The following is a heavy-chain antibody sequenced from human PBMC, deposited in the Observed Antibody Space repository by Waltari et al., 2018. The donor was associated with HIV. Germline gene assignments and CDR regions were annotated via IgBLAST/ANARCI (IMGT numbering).Heavy chain of an antibody. D-gene: IGHD2-15*01. CDR2: IYYSGST. CDR3: ARGSAYCSGGSCYLVGYFDY. CDR1: GGSINNGGYS. J-gene: IGHJ4*02. Sequence: QVQLQESGPGLVKPSQTLSLTCPVSGGSINNGGYSWSWIRQHPGKGLEWIGYIYYSGSTYYNPSLKRRVTISVDRSKNQFSLKLSSVTAADTAVHYCARGSAYCSGGSCYLVGYFDYWGQGTLVTVSS. V-gene: IGHV4-31*03.